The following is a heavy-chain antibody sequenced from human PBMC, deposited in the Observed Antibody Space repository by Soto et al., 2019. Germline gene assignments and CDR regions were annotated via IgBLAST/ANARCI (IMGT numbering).Heavy chain of an antibody. Sequence: SETLSLTCAVYGGSFSGYYWSWIRQPPGKGLEWIGEINHSGSTNYNPSLKSRVTISVDTSKNQFSLKLSSVTAADTAVYYCARAHTPRWFDPWGQGTLVT. V-gene: IGHV4-34*01. CDR3: ARAHTPRWFDP. CDR1: GGSFSGYY. CDR2: INHSGST. J-gene: IGHJ5*02.